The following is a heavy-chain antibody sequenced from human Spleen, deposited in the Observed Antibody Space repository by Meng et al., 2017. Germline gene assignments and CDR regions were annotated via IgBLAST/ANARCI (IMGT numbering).Heavy chain of an antibody. CDR3: ARDAYYYDRSGNYRLIDY. CDR1: GFAFSTYW. V-gene: IGHV3-7*01. CDR2: IKQDGSEK. D-gene: IGHD3-22*01. J-gene: IGHJ4*02. Sequence: GESLKISCAASGFAFSTYWMSWVRQAPGKGLEWVANIKQDGSEKYYVDSVKGRFIISRDNAKNSLYLQMNGLRAEDTAVYYCARDAYYYDRSGNYRLIDYWGQGTLVTVSS.